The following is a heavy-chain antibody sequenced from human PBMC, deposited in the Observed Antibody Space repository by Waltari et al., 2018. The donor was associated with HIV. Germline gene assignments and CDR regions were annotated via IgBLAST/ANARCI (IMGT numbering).Heavy chain of an antibody. D-gene: IGHD5-12*01. V-gene: IGHV1-46*03. CDR1: GYIFTSYY. Sequence: QVQLVQSGAEVKRPGASVKVSCKASGYIFTSYYIYWVRQAPGQGLEWMGLINPSGGSTTYAQKFQGRVTMTRDTSTSTVYMELSSLRTEDTAVYYCARVWDGYKDYWGQGTLVTVSS. J-gene: IGHJ4*02. CDR2: INPSGGST. CDR3: ARVWDGYKDY.